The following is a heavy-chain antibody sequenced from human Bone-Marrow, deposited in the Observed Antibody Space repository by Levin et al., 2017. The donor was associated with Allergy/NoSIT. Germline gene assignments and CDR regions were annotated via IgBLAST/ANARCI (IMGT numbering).Heavy chain of an antibody. J-gene: IGHJ6*03. Sequence: SETLSLTCAVSGDSISSGDYYCSWIRQFPGKGREWIGYIYYLGGGTYYNPSLKSRVTMSVDTSKNHFSLKSRSVTAADTAVYYCARGPVAPGNVPCYSYMDISGAGTTVTVSS. V-gene: IGHV4-31*11. CDR1: GDSISSGDYY. D-gene: IGHD4-23*01. CDR2: IYYLGGGT. CDR3: ARGPVAPGNVPCYSYMDI.